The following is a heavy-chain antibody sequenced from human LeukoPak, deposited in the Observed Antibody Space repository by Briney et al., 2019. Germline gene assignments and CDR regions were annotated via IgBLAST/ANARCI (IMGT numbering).Heavy chain of an antibody. D-gene: IGHD5-12*01. CDR2: ISGSGGST. CDR3: AKSTLVATYYFDY. CDR1: GFTFSSYA. J-gene: IGHJ4*02. V-gene: IGHV3-23*01. Sequence: PEGSLRLSCAASGFTFSSYAMSWVRQAPGKGLEWVSAISGSGGSTYYADSVKGRFTISRDNSKNTLYLQMNSLRAEDTAVYYCAKSTLVATYYFDYWGQGTLVTVSS.